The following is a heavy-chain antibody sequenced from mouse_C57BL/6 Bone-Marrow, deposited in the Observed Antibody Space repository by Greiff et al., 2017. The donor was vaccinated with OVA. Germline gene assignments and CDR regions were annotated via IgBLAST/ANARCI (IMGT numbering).Heavy chain of an antibody. Sequence: EVHLQQSGGGLVQPGGSLKLSCAASGFTFSDYGMAWVRQAPRKGPEWVAFISNLAYSIYYADTVTGRFTLTRENAKNTLYLEMSNLRSEDTAMYDCENEGLLYAMDYWGQGTSVTVSS. CDR2: ISNLAYSI. CDR3: ENEGLLYAMDY. CDR1: GFTFSDYG. V-gene: IGHV5-15*01. J-gene: IGHJ4*01. D-gene: IGHD3-3*01.